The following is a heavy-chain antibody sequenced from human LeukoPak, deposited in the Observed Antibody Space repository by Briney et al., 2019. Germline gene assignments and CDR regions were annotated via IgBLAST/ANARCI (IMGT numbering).Heavy chain of an antibody. CDR3: ARESAGFDY. J-gene: IGHJ4*02. CDR1: GFTFSNYA. V-gene: IGHV3-33*01. D-gene: IGHD6-13*01. CDR2: IWYEGSNK. Sequence: GGSLRLSCVASGFTFSNYAMHWVRQAPGKGLEWVAVIWYEGSNKNYADSAKGRFTISRNNSKNTLYLQMNSLRAEDTAVFYCARESAGFDYWGQGTLVTVSS.